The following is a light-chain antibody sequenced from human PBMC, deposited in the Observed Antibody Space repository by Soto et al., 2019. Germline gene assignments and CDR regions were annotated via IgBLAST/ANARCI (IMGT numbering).Light chain of an antibody. CDR3: QQSYSNPT. Sequence: DIQMTQSPSSLSASVGDRVTITCRASQSIIRHLNWYQQKSGKAPKVLIYAASSLQSGVPSRFSGSGSGTDFALTIRSLQPEAFATYFCQQSYSNPTFGEGTKVEIK. CDR2: AAS. CDR1: QSIIRH. V-gene: IGKV1-39*01. J-gene: IGKJ1*01.